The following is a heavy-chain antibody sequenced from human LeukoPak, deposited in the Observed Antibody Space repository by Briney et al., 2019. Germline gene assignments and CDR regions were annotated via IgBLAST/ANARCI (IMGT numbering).Heavy chain of an antibody. CDR2: ISSSSSTI. CDR1: GFTFSSYS. Sequence: GGSLRLSCAASGFTFSSYSMNWVRQAPGKGLEWVSYISSSSSTIYYADSVKGRFTISRDNAKNSLYLQMNSLRAEDTAVYYCARAPYSSSWSHLTGDYWGQGTLVTVSS. D-gene: IGHD6-13*01. J-gene: IGHJ4*02. V-gene: IGHV3-48*04. CDR3: ARAPYSSSWSHLTGDY.